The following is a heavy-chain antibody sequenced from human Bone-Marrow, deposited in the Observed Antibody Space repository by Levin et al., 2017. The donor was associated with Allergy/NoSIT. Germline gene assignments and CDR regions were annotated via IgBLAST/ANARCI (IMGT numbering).Heavy chain of an antibody. V-gene: IGHV3-30*04. CDR3: ARDRTAVAGGYFQH. Sequence: SGGSLRLSCAASGFTFSSYAMHWVRQAPGKGLEWVAVISYDGSNKYYADSVKGRFTISRDNSKNTLYLQMNSLRAEDTAVYYCARDRTAVAGGYFQHWGQGTLVTVSS. J-gene: IGHJ1*01. CDR1: GFTFSSYA. CDR2: ISYDGSNK. D-gene: IGHD6-19*01.